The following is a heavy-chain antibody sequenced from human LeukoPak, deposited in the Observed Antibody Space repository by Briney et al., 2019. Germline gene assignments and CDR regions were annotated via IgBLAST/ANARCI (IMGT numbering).Heavy chain of an antibody. CDR3: ARRVAVAGLSWYFDY. CDR1: VYSFTTYW. Sequence: GESLKISCKGSVYSFTTYWIGWVRQMPGKGLEWMGIIYPGDSDTRYSPSFQGQVTFSADKSITTAYLQWSSLKASDTAMYYCARRVAVAGLSWYFDYWGQGALVTVSS. V-gene: IGHV5-51*01. J-gene: IGHJ4*02. D-gene: IGHD6-19*01. CDR2: IYPGDSDT.